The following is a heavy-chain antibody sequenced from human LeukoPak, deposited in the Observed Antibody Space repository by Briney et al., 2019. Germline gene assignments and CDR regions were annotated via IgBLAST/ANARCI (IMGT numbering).Heavy chain of an antibody. J-gene: IGHJ3*02. CDR1: GGSISSYY. V-gene: IGHV4-59*12. D-gene: IGHD2-2*01. CDR2: IYYSGST. CDR3: ARERGDCSSTSCPIGAIAFDI. Sequence: PSETLSLTCTVSGGSISSYYWSWIRKPAGKGLEWIGYIYYSGSTYYNPSLKSRVTISVDTSKNQFSLKLSSVTAADTAVYYCARERGDCSSTSCPIGAIAFDIWGQGTMVTVSS.